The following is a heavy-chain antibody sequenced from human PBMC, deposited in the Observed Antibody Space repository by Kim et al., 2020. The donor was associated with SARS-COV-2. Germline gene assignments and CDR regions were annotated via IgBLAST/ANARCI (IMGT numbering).Heavy chain of an antibody. CDR3: ARTIYGDYAYYFDY. V-gene: IGHV3-66*01. Sequence: GGSLRLSCAASGFTVSSNYMSWVRQAPGKGLEWVSLLYTGVSTSYADSVKGRFTISRDNSKNTLYLQMNSLRAEDTAVYYCARTIYGDYAYYFDYWGQGT. J-gene: IGHJ4*02. D-gene: IGHD4-17*01. CDR2: LYTGVST. CDR1: GFTVSSNY.